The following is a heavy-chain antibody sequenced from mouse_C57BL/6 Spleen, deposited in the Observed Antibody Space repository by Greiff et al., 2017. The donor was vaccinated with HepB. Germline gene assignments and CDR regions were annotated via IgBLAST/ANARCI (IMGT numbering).Heavy chain of an antibody. V-gene: IGHV5-4*01. D-gene: IGHD1-1*01. Sequence: EVQGVESGGGLVKPGGSLKLSCAASGFTFSSYAMSWVRQTPEKRLEWVATISDGGSYTYYPDNVKGRFTISRDNAKNNLYLQMSHLKSEDTAMYYCARPGDYYGSSYGAMDYWGQGTSVTVSS. CDR2: ISDGGSYT. CDR3: ARPGDYYGSSYGAMDY. CDR1: GFTFSSYA. J-gene: IGHJ4*01.